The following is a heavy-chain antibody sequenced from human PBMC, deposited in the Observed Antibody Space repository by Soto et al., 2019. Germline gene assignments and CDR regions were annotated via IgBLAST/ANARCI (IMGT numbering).Heavy chain of an antibody. CDR1: GFTFSSYS. V-gene: IGHV3-21*01. CDR3: ARGLVPAAMYYTGYSSSWYGGWDY. D-gene: IGHD6-13*01. Sequence: GGSLRLSCAASGFTFSSYSMNWVRQAPGKGLEWVSSISSSSSYIYYADSVKGRFTISRDNAKNSLYLQMNSLRAEDTAVYYCARGLVPAAMYYTGYSSSWYGGWDYWGQGTLVTVSS. CDR2: ISSSSSYI. J-gene: IGHJ4*02.